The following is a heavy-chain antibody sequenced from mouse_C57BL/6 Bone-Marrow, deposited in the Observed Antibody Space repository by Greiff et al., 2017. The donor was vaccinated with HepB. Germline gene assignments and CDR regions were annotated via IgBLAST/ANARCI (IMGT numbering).Heavy chain of an antibody. CDR2: IDPSDSYT. Sequence: QVQLKQPGAELVMPGASVKLSCKASGYTFTSYWMHWVKQRPGQGLEWIGEIDPSDSYTNYNQKFKGKSTLTVDKSSSTAYMQLSSLTSEDSAVYYCARQLRPLGAMDYWGQGTSVTVSS. CDR1: GYTFTSYW. D-gene: IGHD3-2*02. J-gene: IGHJ4*01. V-gene: IGHV1-69*01. CDR3: ARQLRPLGAMDY.